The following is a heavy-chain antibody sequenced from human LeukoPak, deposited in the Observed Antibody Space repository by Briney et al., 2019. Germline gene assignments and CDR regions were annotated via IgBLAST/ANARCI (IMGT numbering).Heavy chain of an antibody. V-gene: IGHV1-18*01. CDR1: GYTFTSYG. J-gene: IGHJ6*02. Sequence: GASVKVSSTASGYTFTSYGVTWVRQAPGQGIEWMGWISAYNGNTNYAQSLQGRVTMTTDTSTSTAHMELRSLRSDDTALYYCARLHIGSSNGMDVWGQGTTVTVSS. CDR2: ISAYNGNT. CDR3: ARLHIGSSNGMDV. D-gene: IGHD2-21*01.